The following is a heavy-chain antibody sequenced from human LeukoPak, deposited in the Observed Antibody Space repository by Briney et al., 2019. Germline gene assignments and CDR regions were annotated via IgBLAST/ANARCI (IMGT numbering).Heavy chain of an antibody. CDR2: INPHTGAT. CDR3: ARDGFRVTTTFTYYYYYYMDV. V-gene: IGHV1-2*02. J-gene: IGHJ6*03. CDR1: GYRFTGYH. Sequence: ASVEVSCKASGYRFTGYHIHWVRQAPGQGLEWMGWINPHTGATNYAQKFQGRVTMTRDTSVSTASMELNRLKSDDTAVYYCARDGFRVTTTFTYYYYYYMDVWGEGTTVTVSS. D-gene: IGHD4-11*01.